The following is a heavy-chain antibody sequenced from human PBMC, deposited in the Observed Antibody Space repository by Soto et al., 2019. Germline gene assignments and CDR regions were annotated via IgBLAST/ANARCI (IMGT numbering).Heavy chain of an antibody. CDR1: GFTFSSYW. Sequence: GGSLSLSCAASGFTFSSYWMSWVRQAPGQGLEWVANIKQDGSEKYYVDSVKCRFTISRDNAKNSLYLQMNSLRAEDTAVYYCAIDRGVISPYYYYGMDVWGQGTTVTVSS. D-gene: IGHD3-3*01. J-gene: IGHJ6*01. CDR2: IKQDGSEK. CDR3: AIDRGVISPYYYYGMDV. V-gene: IGHV3-7*03.